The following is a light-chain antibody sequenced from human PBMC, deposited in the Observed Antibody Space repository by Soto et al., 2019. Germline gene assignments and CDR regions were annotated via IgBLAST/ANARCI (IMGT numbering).Light chain of an antibody. Sequence: LTHSPATDASVSFHIVTICFRASQYINTRLAWYQHRPGKAPRLLIYDASTRATGIPARFSGSGSGTEFTLTISSLQPDDFATYYCQQYYDYPWTFGQGTKVDIK. CDR3: QQYYDYPWT. J-gene: IGKJ1*01. CDR2: DAS. CDR1: QYINTR. V-gene: IGKV3D-15*01.